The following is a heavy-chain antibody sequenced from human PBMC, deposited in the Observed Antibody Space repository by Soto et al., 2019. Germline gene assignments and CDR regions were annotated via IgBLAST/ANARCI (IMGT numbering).Heavy chain of an antibody. CDR3: AKTDGGIKYYFDY. CDR2: ISGSGGST. D-gene: IGHD1-26*01. CDR1: GFTFSSYA. Sequence: EVPLLESGGGLVQPGGSLRLSCAASGFTFSSYAMSWVRQAPGKGLEWVSAISGSGGSTYYADSVKGRFTISRDNSKNTLYLQMNSLRAEDTAVYYCAKTDGGIKYYFDYWGQGTLVTVSS. V-gene: IGHV3-23*01. J-gene: IGHJ4*02.